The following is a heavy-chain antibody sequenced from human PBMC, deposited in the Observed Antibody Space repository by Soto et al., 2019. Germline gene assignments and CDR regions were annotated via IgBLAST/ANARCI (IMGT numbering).Heavy chain of an antibody. V-gene: IGHV4-39*07. D-gene: IGHD2-15*01. CDR2: IYYSGST. CDR1: GGSISSSSYY. J-gene: IGHJ5*02. Sequence: SATLSLTCTVSGGSISSSSYYWGWIRQPPGKGLEWIGSIYYSGSTYYNPSLKSRVTISVDTSKNQFSLKLSSVTAADTAVYYCAGSWFDPWGQATLVTVSS. CDR3: AGSWFDP.